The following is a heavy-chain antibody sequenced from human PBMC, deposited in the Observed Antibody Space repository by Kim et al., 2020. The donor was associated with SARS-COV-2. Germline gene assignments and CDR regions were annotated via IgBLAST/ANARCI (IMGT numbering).Heavy chain of an antibody. CDR1: GGSFSGYY. Sequence: SETLSLTCAVYGGSFSGYYWSWIRQPPGKGLEWIGEINHSGSTNYNPSLKSRVTISVDTSKNQFSLKLSSVTAADTAVYYCARGHILTGYYGENWFDPWGQGTLVTVSS. CDR2: INHSGST. V-gene: IGHV4-34*01. CDR3: ARGHILTGYYGENWFDP. D-gene: IGHD3-9*01. J-gene: IGHJ5*02.